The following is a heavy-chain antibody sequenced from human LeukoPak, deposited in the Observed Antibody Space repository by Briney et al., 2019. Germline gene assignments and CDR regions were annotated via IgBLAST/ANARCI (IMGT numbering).Heavy chain of an antibody. D-gene: IGHD6-6*01. CDR1: GDSISSYY. Sequence: SETLSLTCTVSGDSISSYYWSWLRQPPGKGLEWIGYICYSGSTNYNPSLKSRVTISVDTSKNQFSLKLSSVTAADTAVYYCARDYSQLGRFDPWGQGTLVTVSS. J-gene: IGHJ5*02. V-gene: IGHV4-59*01. CDR3: ARDYSQLGRFDP. CDR2: ICYSGST.